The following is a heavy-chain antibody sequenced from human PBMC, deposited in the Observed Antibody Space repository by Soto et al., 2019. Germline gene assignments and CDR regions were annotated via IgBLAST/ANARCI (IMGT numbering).Heavy chain of an antibody. J-gene: IGHJ6*02. CDR1: GYTFTSYD. CDR3: AREKTSYGMDV. Sequence: QVQLVQSGAEVKKPGASVKVSCKASGYTFTSYDINWVRQATGQGLEWMGWMNPNSGNTGYAQKFQGSVTMTRNTSISTSYMELSSLYSEDTAMDYCAREKTSYGMDVWGQGTTVTVSS. CDR2: MNPNSGNT. V-gene: IGHV1-8*01.